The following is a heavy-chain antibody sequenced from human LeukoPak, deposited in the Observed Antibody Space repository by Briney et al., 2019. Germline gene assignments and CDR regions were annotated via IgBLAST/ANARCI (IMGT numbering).Heavy chain of an antibody. Sequence: PSETLSLTCAVYGGSFSGYYWSWIRQPPGKGLEWIGEINHSGSTNYNPSLKSRVTISVDTSKNQFSLKLGSVTAADTAVYYCARAYYYGSGSYYALRYWGQGTLVTVSS. CDR2: INHSGST. CDR3: ARAYYYGSGSYYALRY. J-gene: IGHJ4*02. CDR1: GGSFSGYY. D-gene: IGHD3-10*01. V-gene: IGHV4-34*01.